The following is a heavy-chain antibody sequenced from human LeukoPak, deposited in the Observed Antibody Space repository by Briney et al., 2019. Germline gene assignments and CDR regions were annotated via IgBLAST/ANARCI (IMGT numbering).Heavy chain of an antibody. CDR3: AREGYYGSGSPPSLYFDY. Sequence: GSLRLSCAASGFTFRNYVIHWVRQAPGKGLEWVAVASSDLNVKLYADSVKGRFTISRDNSRSTLYLQMNSLRPEDTAIYYCAREGYYGSGSPPSLYFDYWGQGTLVTVSS. CDR1: GFTFRNYV. CDR2: ASSDLNVK. V-gene: IGHV3-30-3*01. J-gene: IGHJ4*02. D-gene: IGHD3-10*01.